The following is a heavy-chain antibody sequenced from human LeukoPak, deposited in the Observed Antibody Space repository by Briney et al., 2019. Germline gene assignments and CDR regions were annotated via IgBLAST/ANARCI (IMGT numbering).Heavy chain of an antibody. V-gene: IGHV3-23*01. CDR1: GFTFSSYG. D-gene: IGHD3-10*01. CDR2: ISGSGGST. Sequence: PGGSLRLSCAASGFTFSSYGMSWVRQAPGKGLEWVSAISGSGGSTYYADSVKGRFTISRDNSKNTLYLQMNSLRAEDTAVYYCAKEYYGSGSYVRGFDYWGQGTLVTVSS. J-gene: IGHJ4*02. CDR3: AKEYYGSGSYVRGFDY.